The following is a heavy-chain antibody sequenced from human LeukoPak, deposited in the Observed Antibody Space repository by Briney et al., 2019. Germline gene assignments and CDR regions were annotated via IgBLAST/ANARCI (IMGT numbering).Heavy chain of an antibody. V-gene: IGHV3-21*01. J-gene: IGHJ4*02. Sequence: GGSLRLSCAVSGFTFSSYSMNWVRQAPGKGLEWVSFISSSRSYIYYADSVKGRFTISRDSAKNSLYLQMNSLRAEDTAVYYCARFIAAPYYFDYWGRGTLVTVSS. D-gene: IGHD6-13*01. CDR1: GFTFSSYS. CDR3: ARFIAAPYYFDY. CDR2: ISSSRSYI.